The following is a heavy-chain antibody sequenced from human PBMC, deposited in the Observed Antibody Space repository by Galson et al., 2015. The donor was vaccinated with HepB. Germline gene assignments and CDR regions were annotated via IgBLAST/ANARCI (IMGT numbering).Heavy chain of an antibody. CDR3: AKDRLMLASYYFYYGMDV. CDR1: GFSFSDHG. CDR2: VSYDGISK. Sequence: SLRLSCAASGFSFSDHGIHWVRQAPGKGLEWMAVVSYDGISKYYADSVKGRFNISRNNSENMAFLKMSSLRGEDTAVYYCAKDRLMLASYYFYYGMDVWGQGTTVIVSS. V-gene: IGHV3-30*18. J-gene: IGHJ6*02. D-gene: IGHD3-16*01.